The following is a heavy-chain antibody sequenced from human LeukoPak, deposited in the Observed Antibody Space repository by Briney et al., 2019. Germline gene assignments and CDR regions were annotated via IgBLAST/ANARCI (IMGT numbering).Heavy chain of an antibody. CDR2: ISTSGRTI. CDR3: ASSSEGEFDY. Sequence: PGGSLRLSCAASGFTFSDSYMSWIRQAPGKGLEWVSYISTSGRTIYYADSVKGRFTISSDNAKNSLYLQMNSLRAEDTAVYYCASSSEGEFDYWGQGTLVTVPS. J-gene: IGHJ4*02. CDR1: GFTFSDSY. D-gene: IGHD3-10*01. V-gene: IGHV3-11*01.